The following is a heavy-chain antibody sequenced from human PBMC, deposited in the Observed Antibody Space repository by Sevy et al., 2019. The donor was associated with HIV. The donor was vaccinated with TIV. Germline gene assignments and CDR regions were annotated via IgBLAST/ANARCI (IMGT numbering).Heavy chain of an antibody. J-gene: IGHJ3*01. D-gene: IGHD3-10*01. CDR1: GFTFSRYG. V-gene: IGHV3-30*02. Sequence: GGSLRLSCAASGFTFSRYGMHWVRQAPGKGLEWVAFIRYDGSTKYYAESVKGRFIISRDNAKDTLYLQMNSLRGDDTSLYYCAKGLGMVQGALLSDNVWGQGTMVTVSS. CDR2: IRYDGSTK. CDR3: AKGLGMVQGALLSDNV.